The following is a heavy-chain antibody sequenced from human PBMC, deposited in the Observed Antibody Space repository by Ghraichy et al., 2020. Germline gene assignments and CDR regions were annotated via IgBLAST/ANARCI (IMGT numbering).Heavy chain of an antibody. V-gene: IGHV4-31*03. CDR1: GGSISSGGYY. CDR3: ARVGDGGRIWFGNRNWFDP. D-gene: IGHD3-10*01. CDR2: IYYSGST. J-gene: IGHJ5*02. Sequence: SETLSLTCTVSGGSISSGGYYWSWIRQHPGKGLEWIGYIYYSGSTYYNPSLKSRVTISVDTSKNQFSLKLSSVTAADTAVYYCARVGDGGRIWFGNRNWFDPWGQGTLVTVSS.